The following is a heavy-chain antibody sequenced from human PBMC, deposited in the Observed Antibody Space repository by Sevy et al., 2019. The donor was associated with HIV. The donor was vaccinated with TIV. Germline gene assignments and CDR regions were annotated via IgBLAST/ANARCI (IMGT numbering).Heavy chain of an antibody. CDR3: AKDRKRWHEANQGLSFDY. CDR1: GFTFSSYA. J-gene: IGHJ4*02. D-gene: IGHD2-15*01. CDR2: ISGSGGST. V-gene: IGHV3-23*01. Sequence: GGSLRLSCAASGFTFSSYAMSWVRQAPGKGLEWVSAISGSGGSTYYADSVKGRFTISRDNSKNTLYLQMNSLRAEDTAVYYCAKDRKRWHEANQGLSFDYWGQGTLVTVSS.